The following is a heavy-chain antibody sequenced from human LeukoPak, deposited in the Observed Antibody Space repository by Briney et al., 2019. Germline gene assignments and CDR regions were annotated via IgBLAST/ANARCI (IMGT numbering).Heavy chain of an antibody. CDR3: ARWGVYYYDSQGSFDP. V-gene: IGHV3-20*04. D-gene: IGHD3-22*01. CDR2: INWNGGST. J-gene: IGHJ5*02. CDR1: GFTFDDYG. Sequence: GGSLRLSCAASGFTFDDYGMSWVRQAPGKGLEWVSGINWNGGSTGYADSVKGRFTISRDNAKNSLYLQMNSLRAEDTALYYCARWGVYYYDSQGSFDPWGQGTLVTVSS.